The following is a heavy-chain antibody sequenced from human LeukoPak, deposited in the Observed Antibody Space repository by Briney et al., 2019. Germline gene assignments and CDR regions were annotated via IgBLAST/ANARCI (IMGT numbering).Heavy chain of an antibody. CDR1: AGSISSYY. D-gene: IGHD4-17*01. CDR2: IYYSGST. Sequence: SETLSLTCTVSAGSISSYYWSWIRQPPGKGLEWIGYIYYSGSTNYNPSLKSRVTISVDTSKNQFSLKLSSVTAADTAVYYCAQIEDYGDYYFDYWGQGTLVTVSS. J-gene: IGHJ4*02. CDR3: AQIEDYGDYYFDY. V-gene: IGHV4-59*01.